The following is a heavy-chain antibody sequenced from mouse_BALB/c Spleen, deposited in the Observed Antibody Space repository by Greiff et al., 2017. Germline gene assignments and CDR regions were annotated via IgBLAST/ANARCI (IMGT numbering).Heavy chain of an antibody. V-gene: IGHV1-69*02. D-gene: IGHD2-1*01. CDR2: IYPSDSYT. J-gene: IGHJ4*01. CDR3: TRSYGIYAMDY. CDR1: GYTFTSYW. Sequence: QVQLQQSGAELVRPGASVKLSCKASGYTFTSYWINWVKQRPGQGLEWIGNIYPSDSYTNYNQKFKDKATLTVDKSSSTAYMQLSSPTSEDSAVYYCTRSYGIYAMDYWGQGTSVTVSS.